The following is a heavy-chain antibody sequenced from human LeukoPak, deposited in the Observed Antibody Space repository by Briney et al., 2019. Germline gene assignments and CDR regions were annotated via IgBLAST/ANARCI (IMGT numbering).Heavy chain of an antibody. CDR3: ARVQIRRITISNWFDP. D-gene: IGHD3-3*01. CDR1: GGTFSSYT. CDR2: IIPIFGTA. V-gene: IGHV1-69*06. Sequence: SVKVSCKASGGTFSSYTISWVRQAPGQGLEWMGGIIPIFGTANYAQKFQGRVTITADKSTSTAYMELSSLRSEDTAVYYCARVQIRRITISNWFDPWGQGTLVTVSS. J-gene: IGHJ5*02.